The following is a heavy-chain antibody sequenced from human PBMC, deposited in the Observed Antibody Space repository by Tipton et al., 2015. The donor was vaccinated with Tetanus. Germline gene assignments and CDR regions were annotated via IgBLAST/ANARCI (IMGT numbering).Heavy chain of an antibody. Sequence: SLRLSCAASGFTFSLYAMNWVRQAPGKGLECVSVIGGVDSFTGYADSVKGRFTISRDNSKNMLYLQMGSLRADDTAIYYCAKDGYYGSNYYYGMDVWGQGTTVTVSS. CDR2: IGGVDSFT. J-gene: IGHJ6*02. CDR3: AKDGYYGSNYYYGMDV. D-gene: IGHD3-10*01. V-gene: IGHV3-23*01. CDR1: GFTFSLYA.